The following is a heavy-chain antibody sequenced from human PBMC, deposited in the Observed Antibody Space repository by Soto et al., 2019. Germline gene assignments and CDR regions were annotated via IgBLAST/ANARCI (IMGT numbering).Heavy chain of an antibody. CDR1: GFTFIDAW. CDR2: IKTKADGGAT. J-gene: IGHJ4*02. V-gene: IGHV3-15*01. Sequence: EVQLVESGGGLVKTGGSLRLSCAASGFTFIDAWMSWVRQAPGKGLEWVGRIKTKADGGATDYAAPVKGRFSISRDDSKNTVYLQLNSLKTEDTAVYYCTTDLSGGSGSYFPDWGQGTLVTVSS. D-gene: IGHD3-10*01. CDR3: TTDLSGGSGSYFPD.